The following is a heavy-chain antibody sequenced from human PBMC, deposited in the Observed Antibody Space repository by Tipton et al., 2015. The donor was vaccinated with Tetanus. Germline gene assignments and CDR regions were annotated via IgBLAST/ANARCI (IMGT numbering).Heavy chain of an antibody. V-gene: IGHV4-39*07. CDR3: AGVTAQRTELYFDH. CDR1: GGSMSSSDYY. D-gene: IGHD6-13*01. Sequence: TLSLTCTVSGGSMSSSDYYWGWIRQPPGKGLEWIGSISYSGRTYYNPSLKSRVTISMDRSKNQISLQLTSVTAADTAVYFCAGVTAQRTELYFDHWGQGTLVTVSS. J-gene: IGHJ4*02. CDR2: ISYSGRT.